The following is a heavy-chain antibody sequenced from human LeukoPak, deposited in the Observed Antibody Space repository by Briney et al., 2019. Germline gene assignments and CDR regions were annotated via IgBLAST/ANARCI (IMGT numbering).Heavy chain of an antibody. CDR1: GGSISSSNW. D-gene: IGHD6-13*01. CDR3: ARGKQQLVPRFDY. CDR2: IHHTGEI. V-gene: IGHV4-4*02. Sequence: PSETLSLTCGVSGGSISSSNWWSWVRQPPGKGLEWIGEIHHTGEINYHPSLKSRVTISLDKSKNQFSLKLTSVTAADTAIYYCARGKQQLVPRFDYWGQGALVTVSS. J-gene: IGHJ4*02.